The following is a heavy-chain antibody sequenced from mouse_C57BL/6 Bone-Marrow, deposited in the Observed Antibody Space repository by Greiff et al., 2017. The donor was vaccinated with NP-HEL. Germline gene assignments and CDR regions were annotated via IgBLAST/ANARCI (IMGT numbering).Heavy chain of an antibody. V-gene: IGHV1-72*01. Sequence: QVQLKQPGAELVKPGASVKLSCKASGYTFTSYWMHWVKQRPGRGLEWIGRIDPNSGGTKYNEKFKSKATLTVDKPSSTAYMQLSSLTSEDSAVYYCARGYGSSYVGGAMDYWGQGTSVTVSS. CDR1: GYTFTSYW. J-gene: IGHJ4*01. CDR2: IDPNSGGT. CDR3: ARGYGSSYVGGAMDY. D-gene: IGHD1-1*01.